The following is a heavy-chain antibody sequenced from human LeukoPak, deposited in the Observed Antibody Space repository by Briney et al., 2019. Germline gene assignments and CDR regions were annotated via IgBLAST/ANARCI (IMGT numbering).Heavy chain of an antibody. CDR3: ARDLGGGIADY. J-gene: IGHJ4*02. CDR1: GGSFSGYY. CDR2: INHSGST. D-gene: IGHD6-13*01. V-gene: IGHV4-34*01. Sequence: PSETLSLTCAVYGGSFSGYYWSWIRQPPGKGLEWIGEINHSGSTNYNPSLKSRVTISVDTSKNQFSLKLSSVTAADTAVYYCARDLGGGIADYWGQGTLVTVSS.